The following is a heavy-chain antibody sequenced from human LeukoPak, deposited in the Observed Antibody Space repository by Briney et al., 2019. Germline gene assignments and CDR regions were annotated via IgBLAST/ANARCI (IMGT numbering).Heavy chain of an antibody. V-gene: IGHV4-39*07. CDR2: IYYSGST. D-gene: IGHD3-10*01. CDR3: AREWFGEFFRV. J-gene: IGHJ6*04. Sequence: QPSETLSLTCTVSGGSISSSSYYWGWIRQPPGKGLEWIGSIYYSGSTYYNPSLKSRVTISVDTSKNQFSLKLSSVTAADTAVYYCAREWFGEFFRVWGKGTTVTISS. CDR1: GGSISSSSYY.